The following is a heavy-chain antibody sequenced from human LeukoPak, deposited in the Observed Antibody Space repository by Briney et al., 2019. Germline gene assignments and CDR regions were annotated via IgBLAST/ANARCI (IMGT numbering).Heavy chain of an antibody. Sequence: PGGSLRLSCAASGFTFSSYGMHWVRQAPGKGLEWVAVISYDGSNKYYADSVKGRFTISRDNSKNTLYLQMNSLRAEDTAVYYCARTTFSEASSGYSSGWYDHYYYYMDVWDKGTTVTISS. CDR2: ISYDGSNK. D-gene: IGHD6-19*01. J-gene: IGHJ6*03. CDR3: ARTTFSEASSGYSSGWYDHYYYYMDV. CDR1: GFTFSSYG. V-gene: IGHV3-33*05.